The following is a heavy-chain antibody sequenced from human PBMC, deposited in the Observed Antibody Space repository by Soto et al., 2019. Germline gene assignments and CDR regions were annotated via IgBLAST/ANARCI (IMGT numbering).Heavy chain of an antibody. CDR3: ATELLPSSFDY. CDR1: GYTFTGYY. D-gene: IGHD3-22*01. J-gene: IGHJ4*02. V-gene: IGHV1-46*01. Sequence: ASVKVSCKASGYTFTGYYMHWVRQAPGQGLEWMGIINPSGGSTSYAQKLQGRVTMTRDTSTSTVYTELSSLRSEDTAVYYCATELLPSSFDYWGQGTLVTVSS. CDR2: INPSGGST.